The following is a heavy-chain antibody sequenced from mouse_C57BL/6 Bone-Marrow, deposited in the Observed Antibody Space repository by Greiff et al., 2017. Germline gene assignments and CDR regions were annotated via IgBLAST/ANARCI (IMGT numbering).Heavy chain of an antibody. J-gene: IGHJ4*01. V-gene: IGHV1-64*01. Sequence: QVQLQQPGAELVKPGASVKLSCKASGYTFTSYWMHWVKQSPGQGLEWIGMIHPNSGSTNYNEKFKGKATLTVDTSSSTAYMQLSSLTSEDSAVKDCARRDYDGYYYALDYWGQGTSVTVSS. D-gene: IGHD1-2*01. CDR2: IHPNSGST. CDR3: ARRDYDGYYYALDY. CDR1: GYTFTSYW.